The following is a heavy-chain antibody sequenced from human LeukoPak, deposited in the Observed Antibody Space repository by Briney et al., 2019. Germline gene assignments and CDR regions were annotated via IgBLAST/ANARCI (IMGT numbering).Heavy chain of an antibody. CDR1: GFTFGSYS. Sequence: PGGSLRLSCAASGFTFGSYSMTWVRQAPGKGLEWVSSISSSSSYIYYADSVKGRFTISRDNAKNSLYLQMNSLRAEDTAVYYCAREWDGSGSYYSQVDYWGQGTLVTVSS. D-gene: IGHD3-10*01. V-gene: IGHV3-21*01. CDR2: ISSSSSYI. CDR3: AREWDGSGSYYSQVDY. J-gene: IGHJ4*02.